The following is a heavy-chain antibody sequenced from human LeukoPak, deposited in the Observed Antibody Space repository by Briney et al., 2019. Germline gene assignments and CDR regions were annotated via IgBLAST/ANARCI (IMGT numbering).Heavy chain of an antibody. CDR1: GFTLSNYW. CDR2: IKGDGSEI. V-gene: IGHV3-7*01. CDR3: AGDGSSFDY. J-gene: IGHJ4*02. D-gene: IGHD2-15*01. Sequence: GGSLRLSCEASGFTLSNYWMSWVRQAPGKRLEWVANIKGDGSEIYYVDSVKGRFTISRDNDKNSLYLQMNNLRAEDTAVYYCAGDGSSFDYWGQGALVTVSS.